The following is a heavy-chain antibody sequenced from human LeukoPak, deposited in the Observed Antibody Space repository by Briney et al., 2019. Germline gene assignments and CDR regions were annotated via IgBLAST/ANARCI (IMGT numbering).Heavy chain of an antibody. Sequence: GGSLRLSCAASGFTFNTYAMHWVRQAPGKGLEWVALSSHDGRNKYYADSVKGRFTIARDNSKKTLYLQMNSLRADDTAVYYCARDIGYPSGGLLGLFDPWGQGTLVTVSS. V-gene: IGHV3-30*04. CDR3: ARDIGYPSGGLLGLFDP. CDR2: SSHDGRNK. J-gene: IGHJ5*02. CDR1: GFTFNTYA. D-gene: IGHD3-10*01.